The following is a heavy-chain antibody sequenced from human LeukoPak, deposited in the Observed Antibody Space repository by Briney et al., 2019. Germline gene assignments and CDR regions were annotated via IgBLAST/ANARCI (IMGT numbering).Heavy chain of an antibody. CDR2: INHSGST. D-gene: IGHD6-13*01. V-gene: IGHV4-34*01. J-gene: IGHJ4*02. CDR1: GGSFSGYY. CDR3: ARDLYSSPFDY. Sequence: SETLSLTCAVCGGSFSGYYWSWIRQPPGKGLEWIGEINHSGSTNYNPSLKSRVTISVDTSKNQFSLELSSVTAADTAVYYCARDLYSSPFDYWGQGTLVTVSS.